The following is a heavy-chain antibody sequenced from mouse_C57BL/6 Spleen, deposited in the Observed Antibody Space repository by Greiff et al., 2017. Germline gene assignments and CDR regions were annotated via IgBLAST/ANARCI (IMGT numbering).Heavy chain of an antibody. J-gene: IGHJ4*01. Sequence: QVQLQQPGAELVKPGASVKLSCKASGYTFTSYWMHWVKQRPGQGLEWIGMIHPNCGSTNYNEKFKSKATLTVDKSSSTAYMQLSSLTSEDSAVYYCARPITTVVADYAMDYWGQGTSVTVSS. V-gene: IGHV1-64*01. CDR2: IHPNCGST. CDR1: GYTFTSYW. CDR3: ARPITTVVADYAMDY. D-gene: IGHD1-1*01.